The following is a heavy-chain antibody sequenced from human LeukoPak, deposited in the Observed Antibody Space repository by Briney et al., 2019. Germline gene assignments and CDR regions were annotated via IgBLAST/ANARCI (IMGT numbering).Heavy chain of an antibody. CDR2: INSDGSST. CDR1: GFTFSGYG. J-gene: IGHJ2*01. D-gene: IGHD5-18*01. CDR3: ARDTAMVYWYFDL. Sequence: PGGSLRLSCAASGFTFSGYGMNWVRQAPGKGLVWVSRINSDGSSTSYADSVKGRFTISRDNAKNTLYLQMNSLRAEDTAVYYCARDTAMVYWYFDLWGRGTLVTVSS. V-gene: IGHV3-74*01.